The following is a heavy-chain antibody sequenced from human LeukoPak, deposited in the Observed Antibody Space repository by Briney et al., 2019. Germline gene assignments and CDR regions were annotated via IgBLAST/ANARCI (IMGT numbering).Heavy chain of an antibody. Sequence: GGSLRLSCAGSGFTFSSYAMSWVRQAPGKGLEWVSAISGSGGSTYYADSVKGRFTISRDNSKNTLYLQMNSLRAEDTAVYYCAKVGVRGVKPYYFDYWGQGTLVTVSS. J-gene: IGHJ4*02. CDR3: AKVGVRGVKPYYFDY. D-gene: IGHD3-10*01. CDR1: GFTFSSYA. CDR2: ISGSGGST. V-gene: IGHV3-23*01.